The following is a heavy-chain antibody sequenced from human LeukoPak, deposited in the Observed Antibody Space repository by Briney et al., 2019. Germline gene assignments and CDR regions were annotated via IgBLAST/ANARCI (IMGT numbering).Heavy chain of an antibody. CDR2: ISGSGDTT. CDR1: GFSFSSYA. CDR3: VSEYFYESSGLDY. D-gene: IGHD3-22*01. J-gene: IGHJ4*02. V-gene: IGHV3-23*01. Sequence: GGSLRLSCAASGFSFSSYAMSWVRQAPGKGLEWVSGISGSGDTTFSAESVKGRFTISRDNSKNTLYLQMNSLRAEDTAVYFCVSEYFYESSGLDYWGQGTLVTVSS.